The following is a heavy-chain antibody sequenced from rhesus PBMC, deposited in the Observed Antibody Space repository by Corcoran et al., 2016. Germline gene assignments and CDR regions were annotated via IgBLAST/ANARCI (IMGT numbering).Heavy chain of an antibody. V-gene: IGHV4S11*01. CDR3: ARDWDTGIFDY. Sequence: QVQLQESGPGLVKPLETLSLTCAVSGGSISSNYWSWIRQPPGKGLEGIGYIYGSGRRTNYNPARKSRVTLSVDTSKNQFALKLSSVTAADTAVYYCARDWDTGIFDYWGQGVLVTVSS. J-gene: IGHJ4*01. D-gene: IGHD5-42*01. CDR2: IYGSGRRT. CDR1: GGSISSNY.